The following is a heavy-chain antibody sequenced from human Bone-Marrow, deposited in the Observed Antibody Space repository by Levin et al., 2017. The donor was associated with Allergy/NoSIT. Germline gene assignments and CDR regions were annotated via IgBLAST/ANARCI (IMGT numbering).Heavy chain of an antibody. CDR2: INPATGGT. V-gene: IGHV1-2*02. Sequence: ASVKVSCKASGYSFSDYFMHWVRQAPGQGLEWMGWINPATGGTNFAQNFQARVTMSRDTSITTFYMELSSLRVDDTAVYYCARADRSYYYYYGMDVWGQGTTVTVSS. CDR3: ARADRSYYYYYGMDV. J-gene: IGHJ6*02. CDR1: GYSFSDYF.